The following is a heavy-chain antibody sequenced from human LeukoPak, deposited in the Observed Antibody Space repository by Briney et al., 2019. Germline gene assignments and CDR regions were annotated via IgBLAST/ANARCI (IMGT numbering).Heavy chain of an antibody. J-gene: IGHJ4*02. CDR1: GGTFSSYA. V-gene: IGHV1-69*06. CDR3: ARDRGMVRAPVPFDY. CDR2: IIPIFGTA. D-gene: IGHD3-10*01. Sequence: GSSVKVSCKASGGTFSSYAISWVRQAPGQGLEWMGGIIPIFGTANYAQKFQGRVTITADKSTSTAYMELSSLRSEDTAVYYCARDRGMVRAPVPFDYWGQGTLVTVSS.